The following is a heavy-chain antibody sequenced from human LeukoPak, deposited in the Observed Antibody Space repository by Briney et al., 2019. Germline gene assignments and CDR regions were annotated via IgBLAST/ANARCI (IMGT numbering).Heavy chain of an antibody. Sequence: PSETLSLTCAVYGGSFSGYYWSWIRQPPGKGLDWIGEINHSGSTNYNPSLKSRVTISVDTSKNQFSLKLSSVTAADTAVYYCARLTGTTLFFDYWGQGTLVTVS. D-gene: IGHD1-7*01. CDR2: INHSGST. J-gene: IGHJ4*02. CDR1: GGSFSGYY. V-gene: IGHV4-34*01. CDR3: ARLTGTTLFFDY.